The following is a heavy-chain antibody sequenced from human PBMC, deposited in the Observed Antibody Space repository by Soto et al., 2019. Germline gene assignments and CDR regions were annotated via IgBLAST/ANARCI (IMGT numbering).Heavy chain of an antibody. CDR3: ARRIQLDY. J-gene: IGHJ4*02. D-gene: IGHD2-15*01. CDR1: GGSISSYY. Sequence: QVQLQESGPGLVKPSETLSLTCTVSGGSISSYYWSWIPQPPGKRLEWIGHISSSGSTSYNPSLKSRVSISMDTSKNQFSLNLGSVTAADSAVYYCARRIQLDYWGQGTLVTVSS. V-gene: IGHV4-59*01. CDR2: ISSSGST.